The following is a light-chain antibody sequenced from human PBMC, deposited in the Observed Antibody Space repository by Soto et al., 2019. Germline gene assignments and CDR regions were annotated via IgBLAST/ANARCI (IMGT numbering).Light chain of an antibody. Sequence: DIQMTQSPSTLSASVGDRVTITCRASQSILTFLAWYQQRPGKAPKLLIYKASTLESGVPSRFSGSGSGTEFTLTISSLQPDDFATYYCQQYNTYWTFGQGTKVEVK. CDR2: KAS. CDR1: QSILTF. V-gene: IGKV1-5*03. J-gene: IGKJ1*01. CDR3: QQYNTYWT.